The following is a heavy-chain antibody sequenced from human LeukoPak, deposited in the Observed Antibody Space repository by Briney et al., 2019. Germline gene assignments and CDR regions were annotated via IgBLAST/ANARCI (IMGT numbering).Heavy chain of an antibody. D-gene: IGHD2-8*01. CDR3: ARDAKYCTNGVCYTRFDY. CDR1: GFTFTSHW. CDR2: MKLDGSEK. J-gene: IGHJ4*02. Sequence: GGSLRLSCAASGFTFTSHWMSWVRQAPGKGLEWVARMKLDGSEKYYVDSVKGRFTISRDNAKTSLYLEMNSLRAEDTAVYYCARDAKYCTNGVCYTRFDYWGQGTLVTVSS. V-gene: IGHV3-7*01.